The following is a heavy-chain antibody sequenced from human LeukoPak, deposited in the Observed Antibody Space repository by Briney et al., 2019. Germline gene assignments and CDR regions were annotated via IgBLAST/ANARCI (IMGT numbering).Heavy chain of an antibody. CDR2: IIPIFGTA. CDR1: GGTFSSYA. Sequence: ASVKVSCKASGGTFSSYAISWVRQAPGQGLEWMGGIIPIFGTANYAQKFQGRVTITADKSTSTAYMELSSLRSEDTAVYYCARDPLTYGDTYFDYWGQGTLVTVSS. J-gene: IGHJ4*02. V-gene: IGHV1-69*06. D-gene: IGHD4-17*01. CDR3: ARDPLTYGDTYFDY.